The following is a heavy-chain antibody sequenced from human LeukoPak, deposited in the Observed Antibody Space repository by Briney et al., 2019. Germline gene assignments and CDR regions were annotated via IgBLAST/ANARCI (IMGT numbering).Heavy chain of an antibody. CDR1: GYTFTSYG. D-gene: IGHD3-10*01. CDR3: AREGWFGEGAFDI. Sequence: ASVKVSFKASGYTFTSYGISWVRQAPGQGLEWMGWISASNGNTNSAQKLQGRVTMTPDTSTRKAYMELRGLRSDDTAVYYCAREGWFGEGAFDIWGQGTMVTVSS. CDR2: ISASNGNT. V-gene: IGHV1-18*01. J-gene: IGHJ3*02.